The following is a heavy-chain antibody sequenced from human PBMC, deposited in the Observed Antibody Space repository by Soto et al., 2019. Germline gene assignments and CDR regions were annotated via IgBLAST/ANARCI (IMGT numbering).Heavy chain of an antibody. CDR2: IHSDGSRT. V-gene: IGHV3-74*01. CDR1: GFTFSSYC. J-gene: IGHJ5*02. CDR3: ARVEDTGGKNWLDP. Sequence: EAQLMQSGGGLVQPGGSLRLSCAASGFTFSSYCMHWVRQAPGKGLVWVSRIHSDGSRTYYADSVKGGFSISRDNAKNKYYLQRNSLRVDDTAIYYCARVEDTGGKNWLDPWGQGTQVHVSS. D-gene: IGHD2-8*02.